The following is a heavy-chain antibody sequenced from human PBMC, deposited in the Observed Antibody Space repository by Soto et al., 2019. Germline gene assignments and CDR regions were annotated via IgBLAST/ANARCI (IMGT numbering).Heavy chain of an antibody. CDR3: ARQMRGGYNSGWFDP. CDR2: IYYSGST. Sequence: SETLSLTCTVSGGSISSSSYYWGWIRQPPGKGLEWIGSIYYSGSTYYNPSLKSRVTISVDTSKNQFSLKLSSVTAADTAVYYCARQMRGGYNSGWFDPWGQGNLVT. D-gene: IGHD5-12*01. J-gene: IGHJ5*02. CDR1: GGSISSSSYY. V-gene: IGHV4-39*01.